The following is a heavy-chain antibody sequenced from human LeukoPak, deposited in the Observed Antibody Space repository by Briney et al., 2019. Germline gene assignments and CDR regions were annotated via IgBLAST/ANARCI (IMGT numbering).Heavy chain of an antibody. V-gene: IGHV3-23*01. CDR3: AKDPLGYYDILTGYCIFDY. CDR2: ISGSGGST. J-gene: IGHJ4*02. D-gene: IGHD3-9*01. Sequence: GGSLRLSCAASGFTFSSYSMNWVRQAPGKGLEWVSAISGSGGSTYYADSVKGRFTISRDNSKNTLYLQMNSLRAEDTAVYYCAKDPLGYYDILTGYCIFDYWGQGTLVTVSS. CDR1: GFTFSSYS.